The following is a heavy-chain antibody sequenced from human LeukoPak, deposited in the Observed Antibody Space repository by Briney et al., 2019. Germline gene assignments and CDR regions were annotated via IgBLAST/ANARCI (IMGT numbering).Heavy chain of an antibody. CDR3: ARDVVGALDY. Sequence: GGSLRLSCAASGFTFSSYAMSWVRQAPGKGPEWVANINQDGTTKQYADSVKGRFTISRDNAMNFLYLQMNSLRVEDTAVYYCARDVVGALDYWGQGTLVTVSS. D-gene: IGHD1-26*01. V-gene: IGHV3-7*01. CDR2: INQDGTTK. CDR1: GFTFSSYA. J-gene: IGHJ4*02.